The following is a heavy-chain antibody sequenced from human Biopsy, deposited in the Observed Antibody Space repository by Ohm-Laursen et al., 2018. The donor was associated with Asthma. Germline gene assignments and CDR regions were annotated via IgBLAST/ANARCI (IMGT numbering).Heavy chain of an antibody. D-gene: IGHD2-2*01. J-gene: IGHJ4*02. CDR1: GGTFNTYV. CDR2: INSVFGAT. V-gene: IGHV1-69*13. Sequence: ASVKVSCKTLGGTFNTYVIGWVRQAPGQGLEWMGGINSVFGATTYPQKFQDRVTITADDSTSTVYMELSSLRSEDTAVYYCARKAGSCISRTCYSLDFWGQGTLVTVSS. CDR3: ARKAGSCISRTCYSLDF.